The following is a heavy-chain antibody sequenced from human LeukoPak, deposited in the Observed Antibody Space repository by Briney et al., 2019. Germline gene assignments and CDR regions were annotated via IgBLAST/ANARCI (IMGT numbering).Heavy chain of an antibody. Sequence: SETLSLTCTVSGGSISNYYWSWIRQPAGKGLEWIGRFYNSGSTNCNPSLKSRVTMSVDTSKNQFSLKLSSVTAADTAVYYCARADGAPYSSSPPFYFDYWGQGTLVTVSS. CDR1: GGSISNYY. V-gene: IGHV4-4*07. J-gene: IGHJ4*02. D-gene: IGHD6-6*01. CDR2: FYNSGST. CDR3: ARADGAPYSSSPPFYFDY.